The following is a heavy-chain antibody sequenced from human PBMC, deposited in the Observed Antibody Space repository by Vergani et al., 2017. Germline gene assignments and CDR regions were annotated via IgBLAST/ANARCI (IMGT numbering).Heavy chain of an antibody. V-gene: IGHV3-33*01. CDR3: ARGPLGYCSSTSCYSGGFDP. J-gene: IGHJ5*02. D-gene: IGHD2-2*01. Sequence: VQLVESGGGLIQPGGSLRLSCAASGFTFSYYSMHWVRQAPGKGLEWVADIWHDGSNKKYGDSVKGRFTVARENAKNTLYLQINSVRAEDTAVYYCARGPLGYCSSTSCYSGGFDPWGQGTLVTVSS. CDR2: IWHDGSNK. CDR1: GFTFSYYS.